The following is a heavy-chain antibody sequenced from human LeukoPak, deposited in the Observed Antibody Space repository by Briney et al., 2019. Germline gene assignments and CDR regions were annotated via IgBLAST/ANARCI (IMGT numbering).Heavy chain of an antibody. D-gene: IGHD5-18*01. CDR1: GGSFSDYY. CDR3: ATSHYGYHY. CDR2: INHSGST. Sequence: PSETLSLTCAVYGGSFSDYYWSWIRQPPGKGLEWIGEINHSGSTNYNPSLKSRVTISVDTSKNQFSLKLTSVTAADTAVYYCATSHYGYHYWGQGILVTDSS. J-gene: IGHJ4*02. V-gene: IGHV4-34*01.